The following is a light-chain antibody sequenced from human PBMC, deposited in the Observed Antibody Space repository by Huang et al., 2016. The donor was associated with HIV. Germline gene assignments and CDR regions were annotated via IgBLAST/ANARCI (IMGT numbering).Light chain of an antibody. CDR1: QCVSGY. V-gene: IGKV3-11*01. J-gene: IGKJ4*01. CDR3: QQRSKWPPT. Sequence: EVVLTQSPATLSLSPGERATLSCRASQCVSGYLGLYQKKPGQAPRVLIYYSSSRAPGTPARFSGSGSGTDFTLTIRILEPEDFAVYYCQQRSKWPPTFGGGTKVEIK. CDR2: YSS.